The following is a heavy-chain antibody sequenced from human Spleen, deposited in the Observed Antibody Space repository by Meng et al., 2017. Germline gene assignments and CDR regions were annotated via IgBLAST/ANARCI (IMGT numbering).Heavy chain of an antibody. Sequence: GSLRLSCTVSGGSISSYYWSWIRQPPAKGLEWIGYNYYSGSTNYNPSLKSRVTISVDTSKNQFSLKLSSVTAADTAVYYCTWDDKAVSDYWGQGTLVTVSS. V-gene: IGHV4-59*01. CDR1: GGSISSYY. D-gene: IGHD3-9*01. CDR2: NYYSGST. CDR3: TWDDKAVSDY. J-gene: IGHJ4*02.